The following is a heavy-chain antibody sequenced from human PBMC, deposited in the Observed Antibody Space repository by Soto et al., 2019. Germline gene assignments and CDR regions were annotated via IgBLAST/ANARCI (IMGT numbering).Heavy chain of an antibody. CDR1: GFTFSSYW. CDR3: ARAPRCSSTSCSLFLAWGADY. J-gene: IGHJ4*02. CDR2: IKQDGSEK. V-gene: IGHV3-7*01. Sequence: EVQLVESGGGLVQPGGSLRLSCAASGFTFSSYWMSWVRQAPGKGLEWVANIKQDGSEKYYVDSVKGRFTISRDNAKNSLYLQMNSLRAEDTAVYYCARAPRCSSTSCSLFLAWGADYWGQGTLVTVSS. D-gene: IGHD2-2*01.